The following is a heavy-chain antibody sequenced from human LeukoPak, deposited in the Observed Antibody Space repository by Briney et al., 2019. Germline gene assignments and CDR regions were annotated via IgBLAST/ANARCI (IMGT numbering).Heavy chain of an antibody. CDR3: ARAWGSADY. J-gene: IGHJ4*02. CDR2: ISGGGETI. CDR1: KFNFSDYY. D-gene: IGHD7-27*01. V-gene: IGHV3-11*01. Sequence: GGSLRLSCAASKFNFSDYYMSWIRQAPGKGLEWLSYISGGGETIYYADSVKGRFTISRDNAKNSLYLQMNSLRAEDTAVYYCARAWGSADYWGQGTQVTVSS.